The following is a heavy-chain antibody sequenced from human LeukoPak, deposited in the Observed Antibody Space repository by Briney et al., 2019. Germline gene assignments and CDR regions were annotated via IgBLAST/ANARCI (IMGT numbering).Heavy chain of an antibody. V-gene: IGHV1-2*02. J-gene: IGHJ4*02. CDR2: INPNSGGT. CDR3: APDRTYCSGGSCHAGALDY. D-gene: IGHD2-15*01. CDR1: GYTFTGYY. Sequence: ASVTVSCKASGYTFTGYYMHWVRQAPGQGLEWMGWINPNSGGTNYAQKFQGRVTMTRDTSISTAYMELSRLRSDDTAVYYCAPDRTYCSGGSCHAGALDYWGQGTLVTVSS.